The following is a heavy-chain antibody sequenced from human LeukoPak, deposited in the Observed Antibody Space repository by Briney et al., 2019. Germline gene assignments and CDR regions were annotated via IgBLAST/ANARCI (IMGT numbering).Heavy chain of an antibody. CDR1: GVIDSSNY. J-gene: IGHJ4*02. CDR3: TTGGRSGVAFES. CDR2: IYAGGST. D-gene: IGHD2-15*01. Sequence: GGSLRLSCTASGVIDSSNYMSWARQAPGKGLEWVSLIYAGGSTFYADSVMGRSTISRDKSNNTLYLLMNSLRAEDTAVYYCTTGGRSGVAFESWGQGTLVTVSS. V-gene: IGHV3-53*01.